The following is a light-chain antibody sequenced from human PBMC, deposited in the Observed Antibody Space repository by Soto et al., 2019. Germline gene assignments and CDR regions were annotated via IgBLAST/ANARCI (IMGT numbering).Light chain of an antibody. V-gene: IGKV1-5*01. CDR2: DVS. CDR1: QSVSNW. CDR3: QQYDSYSWT. Sequence: DIHRTHSPSTLSASVGDMVTITCRASQSVSNWLAWYQQKPGKAPKLLIYDVSSLESGVPSRFSGSGSGTEFILTISSLQPDDFATYYCQQYDSYSWTFDQGTKVDIK. J-gene: IGKJ1*01.